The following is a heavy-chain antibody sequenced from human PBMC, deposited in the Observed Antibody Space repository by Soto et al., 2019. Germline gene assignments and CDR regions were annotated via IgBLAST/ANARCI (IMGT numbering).Heavy chain of an antibody. D-gene: IGHD1-1*01. Sequence: EVQLVESGGGLVQPGGSLKLSCAASGFTFSGSAIHWVRQASGKGLEWVGRSRSKDNSYETAYAASVKGRFTISRDDSKNKAYLQMNSLKTEDTAAYYCMRLEPGMDVWGQGTTVTVSS. CDR2: SRSKDNSYET. V-gene: IGHV3-73*02. CDR3: MRLEPGMDV. J-gene: IGHJ6*02. CDR1: GFTFSGSA.